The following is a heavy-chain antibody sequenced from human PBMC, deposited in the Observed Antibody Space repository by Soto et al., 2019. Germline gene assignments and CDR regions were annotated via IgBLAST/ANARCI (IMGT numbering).Heavy chain of an antibody. D-gene: IGHD3-10*02. Sequence: GASVKVSCKASGYTFISYGITGVRQAPGQGLEWMGWVSSSKGNRYYAQNFQGRVTMTTDTSTTTAYMDLRSLRSDDTAVYFCARGGVPGSVQLLTQSNWFDPWGQGTLVTVSS. J-gene: IGHJ5*02. CDR3: ARGGVPGSVQLLTQSNWFDP. CDR1: GYTFISYG. CDR2: VSSSKGNR. V-gene: IGHV1-18*04.